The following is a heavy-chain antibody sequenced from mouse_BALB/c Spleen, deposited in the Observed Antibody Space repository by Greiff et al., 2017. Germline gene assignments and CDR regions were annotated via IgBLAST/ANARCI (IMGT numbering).Heavy chain of an antibody. CDR2: ILPGSGST. Sequence: VQLQQSGAELMKPGASVKISCKATGYTFSSYWIEWVKQRPGHGLEWIGEILPGSGSTNYNEKFKGKATFTADTSSNTAYMQLSSLTSEDSAVYYCARTGYYGPYYFDYWGQGTTLTVSS. CDR3: ARTGYYGPYYFDY. J-gene: IGHJ2*01. V-gene: IGHV1-9*01. D-gene: IGHD1-2*01. CDR1: GYTFSSYW.